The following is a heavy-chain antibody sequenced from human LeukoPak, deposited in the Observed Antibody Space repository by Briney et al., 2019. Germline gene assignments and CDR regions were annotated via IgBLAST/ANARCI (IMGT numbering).Heavy chain of an antibody. CDR3: ARNSSGYAEFDY. J-gene: IGHJ4*02. D-gene: IGHD3-22*01. CDR1: AFTFSSYA. CDR2: ISRNGAGT. Sequence: GGSLRLSCAASAFTFSSYAITWVRQAPGKGLEWVSAISRNGAGTYYADSVKGRFTISRDNSKNMLYLQMNSLRAEDTALYYCARNSSGYAEFDYWGQGTLVTVSS. V-gene: IGHV3-23*01.